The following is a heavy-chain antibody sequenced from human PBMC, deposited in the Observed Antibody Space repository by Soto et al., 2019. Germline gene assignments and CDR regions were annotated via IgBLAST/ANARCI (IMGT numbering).Heavy chain of an antibody. V-gene: IGHV4-38-2*01. CDR2: IYHSGST. J-gene: IGHJ4*02. Sequence: ETLSLTCAVSGYSISSGYYWGWIRQPPGKGLEWIGSIYHSGSTYYNPSLKSRVTISVDTSKNQFSLKLSSVTAADTAVYYCARLFYDILPDYWGQGTLVTVSS. CDR1: GYSISSGYY. CDR3: ARLFYDILPDY. D-gene: IGHD3-9*01.